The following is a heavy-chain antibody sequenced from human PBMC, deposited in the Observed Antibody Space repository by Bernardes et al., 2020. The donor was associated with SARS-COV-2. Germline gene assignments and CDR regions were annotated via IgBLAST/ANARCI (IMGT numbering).Heavy chain of an antibody. Sequence: SETLSPTCTVSGGSLRGYSWSWIRQPPGKGLEYIGYFYYTGNTDYNPSLRSRVAISLDTSKNQFSLKLISVTAADTAVYYCARYWSAFDIWGQGTMVTISS. CDR3: ARYWSAFDI. CDR1: GGSLRGYS. V-gene: IGHV4-59*08. D-gene: IGHD3-3*01. J-gene: IGHJ3*02. CDR2: FYYTGNT.